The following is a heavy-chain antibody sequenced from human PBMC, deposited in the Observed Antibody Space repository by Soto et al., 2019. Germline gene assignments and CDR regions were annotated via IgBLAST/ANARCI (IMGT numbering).Heavy chain of an antibody. Sequence: GGSLRLSCAASGFPFDDYSMNWVRQVPGKGLEWVSLISWDGADTYYADSVKGRFTVSRDNSKNTLYLQMTSLRAEDTAVYYCAKDLANTWAFDSWGQGALVTVS. CDR2: ISWDGADT. V-gene: IGHV3-43*01. CDR3: AKDLANTWAFDS. D-gene: IGHD7-27*01. J-gene: IGHJ5*01. CDR1: GFPFDDYS.